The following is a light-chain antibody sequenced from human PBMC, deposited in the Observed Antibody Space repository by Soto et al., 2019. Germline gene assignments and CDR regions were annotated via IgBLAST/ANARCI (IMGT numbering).Light chain of an antibody. CDR1: QSVNSN. CDR2: GAS. V-gene: IGKV3-15*01. J-gene: IGKJ2*01. CDR3: KKYNDWPHT. Sequence: EKVMTQSPAALSVSPGERATLSRRASQSVNSNLAWYQRKPGQAPRLLLYGASTRATGIPARFSGSASGTEFTLTISSRRSEDSEFYYGKKYNDWPHT.